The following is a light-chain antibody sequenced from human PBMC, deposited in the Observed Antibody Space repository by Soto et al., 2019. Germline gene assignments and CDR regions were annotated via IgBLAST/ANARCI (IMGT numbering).Light chain of an antibody. Sequence: EIVMTQSPATLSVSPGERATLSCRASQSVSSSVAWYQQKPGQAPRLLIYGASIRATGVPARFSGSGSGTDFTLTISSLEPEDIAVYYRQQRSNWVTFGQGTRLEIK. V-gene: IGKV3-11*01. J-gene: IGKJ5*01. CDR2: GAS. CDR3: QQRSNWVT. CDR1: QSVSSS.